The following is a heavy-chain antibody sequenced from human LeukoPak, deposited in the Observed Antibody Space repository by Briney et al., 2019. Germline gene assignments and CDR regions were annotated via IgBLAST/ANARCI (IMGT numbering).Heavy chain of an antibody. Sequence: PGGSLRLSCAASGFTFSSYSINWVRQAPGQGLEWVSYISSSSSTIYYADSVKGRYTISRDNAKNSLYLQMNSLRDEDTAVYYCARDGAMDGPDFDYWGQGTLVTVSS. V-gene: IGHV3-48*02. D-gene: IGHD5-18*01. CDR2: ISSSSSTI. CDR1: GFTFSSYS. J-gene: IGHJ4*02. CDR3: ARDGAMDGPDFDY.